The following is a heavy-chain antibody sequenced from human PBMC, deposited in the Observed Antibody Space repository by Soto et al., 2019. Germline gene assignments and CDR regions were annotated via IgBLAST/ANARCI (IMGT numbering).Heavy chain of an antibody. CDR2: ISGSGGST. CDR3: TASSGWYNAFDI. Sequence: GGSLRLSCAASGFTFSPFWMHWVRQAPGKGLEWVSAISGSGGSTYYADSVKGRFTISRDNSKNTLYLQMNSLRAEDTAVYYCTASSGWYNAFDIWGQGTMVTVSS. D-gene: IGHD6-19*01. V-gene: IGHV3-23*01. CDR1: GFTFSPFW. J-gene: IGHJ3*02.